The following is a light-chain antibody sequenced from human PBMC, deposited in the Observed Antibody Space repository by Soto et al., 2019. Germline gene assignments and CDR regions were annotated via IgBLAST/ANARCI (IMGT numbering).Light chain of an antibody. J-gene: IGKJ1*01. CDR1: QSVCSRC. V-gene: IGKV3-20*01. Sequence: EIVLTQSPGTLSLSPGERVTLTCRASQSVCSRCLAWYQQKPGQPPRLLIYGASSRATGIPDRFSGSGSGTDFTLTISRLEPEDFAVYYCQHYGTTPWTFGQGTKVGIK. CDR2: GAS. CDR3: QHYGTTPWT.